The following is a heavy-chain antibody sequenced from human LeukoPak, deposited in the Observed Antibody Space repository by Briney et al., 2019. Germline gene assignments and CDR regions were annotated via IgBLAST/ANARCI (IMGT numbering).Heavy chain of an antibody. Sequence: SQTLSLTCTVSGGSISSYYWTWIRQPPGKGLEWIGNIYYSGSTNYNPSLKSRVTILVDTSKNQFSLKLSSVTAADTAVYFCARGTAVAGTWGQGTLVTVSS. CDR1: GGSISSYY. CDR3: ARGTAVAGT. CDR2: IYYSGST. D-gene: IGHD6-19*01. J-gene: IGHJ5*02. V-gene: IGHV4-59*01.